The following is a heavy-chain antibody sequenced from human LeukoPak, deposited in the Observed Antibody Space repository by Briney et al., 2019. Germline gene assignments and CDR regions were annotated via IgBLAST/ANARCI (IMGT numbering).Heavy chain of an antibody. J-gene: IGHJ3*02. CDR2: ISGSGGST. CDR3: AKEGRYCSGGSCDTGGFDI. V-gene: IGHV3-23*01. D-gene: IGHD2-15*01. CDR1: GFTFSSYA. Sequence: GGSLRLXCAASGFTFSSYAMSWVRQAPGKGLEWVSAISGSGGSTYYAGSVKGRFTISRDNSKNTLYLQMDSLRAEDTAVYYCAKEGRYCSGGSCDTGGFDIWGQGTMVTVSS.